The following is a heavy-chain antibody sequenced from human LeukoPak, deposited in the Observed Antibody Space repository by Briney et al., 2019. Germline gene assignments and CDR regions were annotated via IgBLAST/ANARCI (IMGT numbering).Heavy chain of an antibody. CDR1: GFTFSSYS. J-gene: IGHJ5*02. V-gene: IGHV3-21*04. Sequence: PGGSLRLSCAASGFTFSSYSMNWVRQAPGKGLEWVSSISSSSSYIYYADSVKGRFTISRDNSKNTLYLQMNSLRAEDTAVYYCAKQIPPYCSSTSCLETYDPWGQGTLVTVSS. CDR2: ISSSSSYI. D-gene: IGHD2-2*01. CDR3: AKQIPPYCSSTSCLETYDP.